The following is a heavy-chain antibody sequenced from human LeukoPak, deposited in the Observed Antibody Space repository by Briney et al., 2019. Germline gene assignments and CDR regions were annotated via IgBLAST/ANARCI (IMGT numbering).Heavy chain of an antibody. Sequence: GGSLRLSCAASGFTFSSYAMSWVCQAPGKGLEWVSAISGSGGSTYYADSVKGRFTISRDNSKNTLYLQMNSLRAEDTAVYYCAKCPIVATIYYFDYWGQGTLVTVSS. V-gene: IGHV3-23*01. CDR2: ISGSGGST. J-gene: IGHJ4*02. CDR1: GFTFSSYA. CDR3: AKCPIVATIYYFDY. D-gene: IGHD5-12*01.